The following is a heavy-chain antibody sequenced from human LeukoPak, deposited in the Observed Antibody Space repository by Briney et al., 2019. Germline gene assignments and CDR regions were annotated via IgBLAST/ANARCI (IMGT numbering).Heavy chain of an antibody. V-gene: IGHV3-23*01. J-gene: IGHJ4*02. CDR3: ARGPSYCGDNCYYYFDY. CDR2: ISGSGGST. CDR1: GFTFSSYA. D-gene: IGHD2-21*01. Sequence: GGSLRLSCAASGFTFSSYAMSWVRQAPGKGLEWVSAISGSGGSTYYADSVKGRFTISRDNSKNTLYLQMNSLRAEDTAVYYCARGPSYCGDNCYYYFDYWGQGTLVIVSS.